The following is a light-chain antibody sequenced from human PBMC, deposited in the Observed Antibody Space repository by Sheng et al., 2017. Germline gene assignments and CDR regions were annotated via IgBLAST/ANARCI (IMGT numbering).Light chain of an antibody. V-gene: IGKV4-1*01. CDR3: QQYYSSPCS. CDR1: HNLLYSSNTENA. CDR2: WAS. J-gene: IGKJ2*03. Sequence: DIVMTQSPDTLTVSPGERASISCKSSHNLLYSSNTENALAWYQQKPGQPPKLLIYWASTRESGVPDRFSGSGSGTESSLSPLSSLQAEECGEFIYCQQYYSSPCSFGPGTEAGDQT.